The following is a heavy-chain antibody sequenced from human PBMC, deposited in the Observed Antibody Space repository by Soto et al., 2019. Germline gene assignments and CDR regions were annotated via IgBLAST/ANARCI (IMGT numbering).Heavy chain of an antibody. CDR1: GFTFSSYA. D-gene: IGHD3-9*01. CDR2: ISGSGGST. CDR3: AKDLTIRYFDWLPRDNWFDP. V-gene: IGHV3-23*01. J-gene: IGHJ5*02. Sequence: GGSLRLSCAVSGFTFSSYAMSWVRQAPGKGLEWVSAISGSGGSTYYADSVKGRFTISRDNSKNTLYLQMNSLRAEDTAVYYCAKDLTIRYFDWLPRDNWFDPWGQGTLVTVSS.